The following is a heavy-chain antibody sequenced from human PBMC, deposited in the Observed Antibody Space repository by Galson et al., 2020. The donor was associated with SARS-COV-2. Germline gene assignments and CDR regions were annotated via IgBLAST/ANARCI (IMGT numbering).Heavy chain of an antibody. CDR1: DNTFTTYG. CDR2: VSGNNVNA. V-gene: IGHV1-18*01. D-gene: IGHD2-21*02. Sequence: ASVKVSCKASDNTFTTYGISWLRRAPGQGLEWMGWVSGNNVNANYAKNFHGRVTITTDTSTTTAYMELRSLRSDDTAVYYFARDWHCSEIDLYEGTDVFDVWGQGTMVAVSS. J-gene: IGHJ3*01. CDR3: ARDWHCSEIDLYEGTDVFDV.